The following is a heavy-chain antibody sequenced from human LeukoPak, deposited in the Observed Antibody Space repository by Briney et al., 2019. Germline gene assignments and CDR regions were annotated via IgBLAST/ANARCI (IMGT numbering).Heavy chain of an antibody. D-gene: IGHD3-22*01. V-gene: IGHV3-74*01. CDR3: ARDSSGKPGTFDY. CDR2: INSDGSST. CDR1: GFTFSSYW. Sequence: GGSLRLSCAASGFTFSSYWMHWVRQAPGKGLVWVSRINSDGSSTSYADSVKGRFTISRDNAKNSLYLQMNSLRAEDTAVYYCARDSSGKPGTFDYWGQGTLVTVSS. J-gene: IGHJ4*02.